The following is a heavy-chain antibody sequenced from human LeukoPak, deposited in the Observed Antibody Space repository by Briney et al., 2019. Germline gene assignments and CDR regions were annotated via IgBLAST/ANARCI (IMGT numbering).Heavy chain of an antibody. CDR1: GYSFTSYW. CDR3: ARRRDLYSGSYYPFDY. D-gene: IGHD1-26*01. CDR2: IYPGDSDA. J-gene: IGHJ4*02. Sequence: GESLKISCKVSGYSFTSYWIVWVRQMAGKGLKWMGIIYPGDSDARYRPSFQGQATISATKSIPTAYLQWSSLKASHTAMYYCARRRDLYSGSYYPFDYWGQGTLVTVSS. V-gene: IGHV5-51*01.